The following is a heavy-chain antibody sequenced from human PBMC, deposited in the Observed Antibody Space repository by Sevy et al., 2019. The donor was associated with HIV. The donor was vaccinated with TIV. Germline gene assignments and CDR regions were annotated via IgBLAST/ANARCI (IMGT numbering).Heavy chain of an antibody. D-gene: IGHD1-7*01. V-gene: IGHV3-21*01. Sequence: GGSPRLSCAASGFTFSAYVMNWVRQGPGKGLEWVSSLSSSGRYIYYADSVQGRFTISRDNAEDSLYLQMNNLRAEDTAVYYCARDALSGTSAYWGQGTLVTVSS. CDR1: GFTFSAYV. CDR2: LSSSGRYI. CDR3: ARDALSGTSAY. J-gene: IGHJ4*02.